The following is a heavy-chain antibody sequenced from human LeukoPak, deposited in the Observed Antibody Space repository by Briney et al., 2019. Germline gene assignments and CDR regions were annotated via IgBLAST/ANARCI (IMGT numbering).Heavy chain of an antibody. CDR1: GDGVSSNSAA. CDR2: TYYRSKWYN. CDR3: ARDLCTSSSCPNNWIDP. V-gene: IGHV6-1*01. D-gene: IGHD2-2*01. Sequence: QTLSLTCAISGDGVSSNSAAWNWIRQSPSRGLEWLGRTYYRSKWYNNYAISVKSRITINPDTSKNQLSLQLNSVTPEDTAVYYCARDLCTSSSCPNNWIDPWGQGTLVTVSS. J-gene: IGHJ5*02.